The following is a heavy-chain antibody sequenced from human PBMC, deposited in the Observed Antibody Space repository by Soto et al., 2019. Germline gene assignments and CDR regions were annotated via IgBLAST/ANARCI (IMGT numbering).Heavy chain of an antibody. CDR1: GYSFTSYW. CDR2: IYPGDSDT. V-gene: IGHV5-51*01. CDR3: ARRAYGSGSYYNVLDYYYGMDV. Sequence: PGESLKISCKGSGYSFTSYWIGWVRQMPGKGLEWMGIIYPGDSDTRYSPSFQGQVTISADKSISTAYLQWSSLKASDTAMYYCARRAYGSGSYYNVLDYYYGMDVWGQGTTVTVSS. J-gene: IGHJ6*02. D-gene: IGHD3-10*01.